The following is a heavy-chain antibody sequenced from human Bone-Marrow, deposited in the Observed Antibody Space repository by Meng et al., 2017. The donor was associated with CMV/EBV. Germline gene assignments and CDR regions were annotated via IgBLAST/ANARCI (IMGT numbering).Heavy chain of an antibody. Sequence: ASVKVSCKGSGYYFNAFGISWMRQAPGQGLEWMGWINTANGAPRYAQRFQGRVTMTTDKSTATSYMELRSLTSDDTAVYYCARRRGVYHFLEGGGDAYVDYWGHGTPVTVSS. D-gene: IGHD3-16*01. CDR1: GYYFNAFG. V-gene: IGHV1-18*01. J-gene: IGHJ4*01. CDR2: INTANGAP. CDR3: ARRRGVYHFLEGGGDAYVDY.